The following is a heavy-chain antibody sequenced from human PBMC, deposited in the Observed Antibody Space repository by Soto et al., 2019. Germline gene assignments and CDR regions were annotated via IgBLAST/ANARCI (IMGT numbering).Heavy chain of an antibody. V-gene: IGHV4-59*08. CDR1: GGSISSYY. J-gene: IGHJ6*03. Sequence: PSETLSLTCTVSGGSISSYYWSWIRQPPGKGLEWIGYIYYSGSTNYNPSLKSRVTISVDTSKNQFSLKLSSVTAADTAVYYCARQRSSVYSGYDWEDYYYYYMDVWGKGTTVTV. CDR3: ARQRSSVYSGYDWEDYYYYYMDV. D-gene: IGHD5-12*01. CDR2: IYYSGST.